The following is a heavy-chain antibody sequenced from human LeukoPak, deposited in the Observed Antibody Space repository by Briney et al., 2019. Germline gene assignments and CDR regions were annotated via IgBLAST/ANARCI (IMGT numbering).Heavy chain of an antibody. D-gene: IGHD3-10*01. J-gene: IGHJ4*02. CDR2: INHSGST. CDR1: GGSFSGYY. Sequence: SETLSLTCAVYGGSFSGYYWSWIRQPPGKGLEWIGEINHSGSTNYNPSLKSRVTISVDTSKNQFSLKLSSATAADTAVYYCARGLGLGSGSYYYGGPHRTYYFDYWGQGTLVTVSS. V-gene: IGHV4-34*01. CDR3: ARGLGLGSGSYYYGGPHRTYYFDY.